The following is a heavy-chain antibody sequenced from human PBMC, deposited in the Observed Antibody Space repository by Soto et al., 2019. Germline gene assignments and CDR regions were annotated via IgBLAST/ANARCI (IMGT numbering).Heavy chain of an antibody. D-gene: IGHD6-19*01. J-gene: IGHJ6*02. CDR1: GYCITSYW. CDR3: ARHTGIAVAGTEDYYYYGIDV. V-gene: IGHV5-10-1*01. Sequence: GESLTIYRQGSGYCITSYWIRWVSQMPGKGLEWMGRIDPSDSYTNYSQSFQGHVTISADKSISTAYLQWSSLKASDTAMYYCARHTGIAVAGTEDYYYYGIDVWGQGTTVTVSS. CDR2: IDPSDSYT.